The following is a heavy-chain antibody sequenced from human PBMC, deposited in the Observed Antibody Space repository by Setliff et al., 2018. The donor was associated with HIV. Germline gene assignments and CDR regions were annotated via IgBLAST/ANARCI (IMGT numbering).Heavy chain of an antibody. CDR1: GYTVTELS. CDR2: FDPEDNKI. J-gene: IGHJ4*02. CDR3: VRYIGAAAGYIDH. D-gene: IGHD6-25*01. Sequence: ASVKVSCKVSGYTVTELSINWVRQAPGKGPEWMGGFDPEDNKIVYAQKFQGRVTTTEDTSTDTAYLDWASLKASDTAMYYCVRYIGAAAGYIDHWGQGTLVTVSS. V-gene: IGHV1-24*01.